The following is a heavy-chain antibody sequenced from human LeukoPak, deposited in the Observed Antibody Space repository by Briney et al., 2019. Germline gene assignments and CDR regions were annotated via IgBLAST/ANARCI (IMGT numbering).Heavy chain of an antibody. CDR3: ARDYYDSSGYFSGDY. CDR1: GYTSTSYG. Sequence: ASVKVSCKASGYTSTSYGISWVRQAPGQGLEWMGWISAYNGNTNYAQKLQGRVTMTTDTSTSTAYMELRSLRADDTAVYYCARDYYDSSGYFSGDYWGQGTLVTVSS. D-gene: IGHD3-22*01. J-gene: IGHJ4*02. V-gene: IGHV1-18*01. CDR2: ISAYNGNT.